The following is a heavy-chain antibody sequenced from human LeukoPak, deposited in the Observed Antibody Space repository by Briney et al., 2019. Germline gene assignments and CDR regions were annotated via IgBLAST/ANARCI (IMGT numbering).Heavy chain of an antibody. CDR3: AKDYCGGDCYSGWYFDL. D-gene: IGHD2-21*02. CDR1: GFTFDDYA. Sequence: PGGSLRLSCAASGFTFDDYAMHWVRHAPGKGLEWVSGISYNSDTIAYADSVRGRSTISRDNAKNSLYLQMNSLRAEDTALYYCAKDYCGGDCYSGWYFDLWGRGTLVTVSS. V-gene: IGHV3-9*01. J-gene: IGHJ2*01. CDR2: ISYNSDTI.